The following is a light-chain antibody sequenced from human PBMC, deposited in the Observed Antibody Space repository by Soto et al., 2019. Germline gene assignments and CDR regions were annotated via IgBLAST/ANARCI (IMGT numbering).Light chain of an antibody. CDR1: QSVSSN. J-gene: IGKJ1*01. CDR2: GAS. V-gene: IGKV3-15*01. Sequence: MTQSPSALSASVGDRATITCRASQSVSSNLAWYQQKPGQAPRLLIYGASTRATGIPARFSGSGSGTEFTLTISSLQSEDLAVYHCQQYNKWPQTFGQGTKVDIK. CDR3: QQYNKWPQT.